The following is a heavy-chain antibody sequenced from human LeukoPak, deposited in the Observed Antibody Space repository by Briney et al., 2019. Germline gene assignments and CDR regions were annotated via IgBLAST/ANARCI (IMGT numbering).Heavy chain of an antibody. CDR1: GFTFSSYA. J-gene: IGHJ6*02. Sequence: GRSLRLSCAASGFTFSSYAMHWVRQAPGKGLEWVAVIPYDGRNKYYADSVKGRFTISRDNSKNTLYLQMNSLRAEDTAVYYCARDRRAGYSSGWYYYYYGMDVWGQGTTVTVSS. CDR2: IPYDGRNK. D-gene: IGHD6-19*01. V-gene: IGHV3-30-3*01. CDR3: ARDRRAGYSSGWYYYYYGMDV.